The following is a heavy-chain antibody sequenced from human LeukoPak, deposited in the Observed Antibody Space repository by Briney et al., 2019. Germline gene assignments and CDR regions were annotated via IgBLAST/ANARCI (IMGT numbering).Heavy chain of an antibody. CDR2: VSGSGGST. D-gene: IGHD3-22*01. Sequence: GGSLRLSCAASGFTFSSYAMSWVRQAPGKGLEWVSAVSGSGGSTYYADSVKGRFTISRDNSKNTLYLQMNSLRAEDTAVYYCAKDRLMFYYDSSGYGHDAFDIWGQGTMVTVSS. J-gene: IGHJ3*02. V-gene: IGHV3-23*01. CDR1: GFTFSSYA. CDR3: AKDRLMFYYDSSGYGHDAFDI.